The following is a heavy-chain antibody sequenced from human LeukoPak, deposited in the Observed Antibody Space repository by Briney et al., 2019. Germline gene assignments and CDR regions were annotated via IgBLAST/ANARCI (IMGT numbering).Heavy chain of an antibody. CDR3: ARRRYYDSSGCFDY. CDR2: IYYSGST. D-gene: IGHD3-22*01. Sequence: SETLSLTCTVSGGSISSSSYYWGWIRQPPGKGPEWIGSIYYSGSTYYNPSLKSRVTISVDTSKNQFSLKLSSVTAADTAVYYCARRRYYDSSGCFDYWGQGTLVTVSS. J-gene: IGHJ4*02. CDR1: GGSISSSSYY. V-gene: IGHV4-39*01.